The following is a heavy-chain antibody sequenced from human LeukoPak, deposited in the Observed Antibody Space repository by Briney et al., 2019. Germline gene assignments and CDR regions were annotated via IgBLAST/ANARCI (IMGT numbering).Heavy chain of an antibody. V-gene: IGHV3-20*01. J-gene: IGHJ4*02. D-gene: IGHD6-13*01. CDR2: INWNGGST. CDR1: GFIFDDYG. CDR3: ARDLKRLAAVQPPEFDY. Sequence: GGSLRLSCAASGFIFDDYGMSWVRQAPGKGLEWVSGINWNGGSTGYGDSVEGRFTISRDNAKNSLYLQMNGLRAEDTALYHCARDLKRLAAVQPPEFDYRGQGTLVTVSS.